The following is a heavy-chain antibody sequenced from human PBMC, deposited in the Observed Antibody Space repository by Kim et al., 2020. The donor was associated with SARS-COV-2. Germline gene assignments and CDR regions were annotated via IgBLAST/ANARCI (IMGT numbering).Heavy chain of an antibody. V-gene: IGHV1-8*01. D-gene: IGHD1-7*01. J-gene: IGHJ4*02. CDR1: GYTFTSYD. CDR3: ARGPNWNYLLDY. CDR2: MNPNSGNT. Sequence: ASVKVSCKASGYTFTSYDINWVRQATGQGLEWMGWMNPNSGNTGYAQKFQGRVTMTRNTSISTAYMELSSLRSEDTAVYYCARGPNWNYLLDYWGQGTLVTVSS.